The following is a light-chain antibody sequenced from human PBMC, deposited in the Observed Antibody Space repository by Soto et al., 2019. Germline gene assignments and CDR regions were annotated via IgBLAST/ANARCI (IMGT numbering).Light chain of an antibody. V-gene: IGKV3-15*01. CDR1: QNVFSN. J-gene: IGKJ5*01. CDR3: QQYNLWPPIT. Sequence: IVMTQSPGTLSVSPGERATLSCRASQNVFSNVAWYQQRPGQPPRLLISGASTRATGVSARFSASGSGTHFTLTITSLQSEDFAVYYCQQYNLWPPITFGQGTRLEIK. CDR2: GAS.